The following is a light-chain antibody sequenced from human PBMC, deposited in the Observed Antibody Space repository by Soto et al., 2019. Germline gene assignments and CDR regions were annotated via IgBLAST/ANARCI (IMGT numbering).Light chain of an antibody. V-gene: IGLV1-51*02. J-gene: IGLJ3*02. CDR2: ENN. CDR1: SSNIGSDF. Sequence: QSVLTQPPSVSAAPGQKVTISCSGSSSNIGSDFVSWYQQLPGTAPQLLIYENNKRPSGIPDRFSGSKSATSATLGITGLQAGDEADYYCAEWYTSLSRGVFGGGTKLTVL. CDR3: AEWYTSLSRGV.